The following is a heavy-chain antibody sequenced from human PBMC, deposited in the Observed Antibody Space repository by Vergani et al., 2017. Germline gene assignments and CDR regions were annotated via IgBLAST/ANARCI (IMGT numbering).Heavy chain of an antibody. Sequence: QVQLQESGPGLVKPSGTLSLTCAVSGGSISSSNWWSWVRQPPGKGLEWIGEIYHSGSTNYNPSLKSRVTISVDTSKNQFSLKLSSVTAADTAVYYCARGYDILTGYYTIYYFDYWGQGTLVTVSS. D-gene: IGHD3-9*01. V-gene: IGHV4-4*02. CDR2: IYHSGST. CDR1: GGSISSSNW. CDR3: ARGYDILTGYYTIYYFDY. J-gene: IGHJ4*02.